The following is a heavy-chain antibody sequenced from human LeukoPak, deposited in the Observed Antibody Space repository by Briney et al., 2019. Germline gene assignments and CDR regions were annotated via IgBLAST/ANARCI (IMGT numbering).Heavy chain of an antibody. CDR2: LYSGRST. Sequence: SETLSLTCSVSGGSLSGSRFHWGWVRQSPGKGLEWLGSLYSGRSTYQNPSLSSRVTISEDTSKNQFSLKLTSVTAADTAVYYCARGTPVAGNEYFQHWGQGSLVIVSS. CDR1: GGSLSGSRFH. CDR3: ARGTPVAGNEYFQH. D-gene: IGHD6-19*01. V-gene: IGHV4-39*07. J-gene: IGHJ1*01.